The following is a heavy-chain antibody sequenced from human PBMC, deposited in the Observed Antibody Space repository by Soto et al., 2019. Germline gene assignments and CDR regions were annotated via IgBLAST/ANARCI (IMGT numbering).Heavy chain of an antibody. CDR2: MIHIFGTA. CDR1: GGTFSSYA. V-gene: IGHV1-69*01. J-gene: IGHJ6*02. Sequence: QVQLVQSGAEVKKPGSSVKVSCKASGGTFSSYAISWVRQAPGQGLEWMGGMIHIFGTANYAQKLQGRVTITADEYTSTAYMELSSLRSEDTAVYYCARIHRPARHYYGMDVWGQGTTVTVSS. CDR3: ARIHRPARHYYGMDV. D-gene: IGHD6-6*01.